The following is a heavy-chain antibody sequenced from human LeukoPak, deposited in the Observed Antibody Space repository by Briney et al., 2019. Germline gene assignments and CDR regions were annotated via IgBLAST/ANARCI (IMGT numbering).Heavy chain of an antibody. V-gene: IGHV4-4*02. CDR1: GFTFSSYSM. D-gene: IGHD2-8*02. Sequence: GSLRLSCAASGFTFSSYSMNWVRQAPGKGLEWIGEVYHSGLTNYSPSLKSRVTMSIDKSKNIFSLNLTSVTAADTALYYCARGYCTGGNCYSFGYWGQGTLVTVSS. CDR3: ARGYCTGGNCYSFGY. CDR2: VYHSGLT. J-gene: IGHJ4*02.